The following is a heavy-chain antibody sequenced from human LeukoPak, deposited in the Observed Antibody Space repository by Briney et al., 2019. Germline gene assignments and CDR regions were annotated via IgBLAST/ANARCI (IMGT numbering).Heavy chain of an antibody. J-gene: IGHJ4*02. Sequence: GGSLRLSCTASGFIVTNNYVNWVRQAPGKGLEWVSLVYSGGSTYYADSVKGRFTISRDNSKNMVYLQMNSLRAEDTAMYYCARAPPEVVIDTYGWGQGPRVTVSS. CDR1: GFIVTNNY. V-gene: IGHV3-66*01. CDR3: ARAPPEVVIDTYG. CDR2: VYSGGST. D-gene: IGHD2-2*01.